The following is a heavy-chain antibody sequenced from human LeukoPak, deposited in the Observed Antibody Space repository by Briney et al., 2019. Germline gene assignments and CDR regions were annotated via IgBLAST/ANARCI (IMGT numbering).Heavy chain of an antibody. Sequence: PGGSLRLSCAASGFSVSNNYMTWVRQAPGKGLEWVSSITSSSSYIYYIDSVKGRFTISRDNAKNSLYLQMNSLRAEDTAVYYCARDSGHSYGFDYWGQGTLVTVSS. CDR3: ARDSGHSYGFDY. J-gene: IGHJ4*02. V-gene: IGHV3-21*01. D-gene: IGHD5-18*01. CDR1: GFSVSNNY. CDR2: ITSSSSYI.